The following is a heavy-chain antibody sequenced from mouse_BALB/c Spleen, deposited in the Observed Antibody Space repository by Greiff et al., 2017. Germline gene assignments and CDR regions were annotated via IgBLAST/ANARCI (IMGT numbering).Heavy chain of an antibody. D-gene: IGHD2-4*01. J-gene: IGHJ4*01. Sequence: EVKLLESGGDLVKPGGSLKLSCAASGFTFSSYGMSWVRQTPDKRLEWVATISSGGSYTYYPDSVKGRFTISRDNAKNTLYLQMSSLKSEDTAMYYCARQGFMITTLRDYAMDYWGQGTSVTVSS. CDR2: ISSGGSYT. V-gene: IGHV5-6*01. CDR3: ARQGFMITTLRDYAMDY. CDR1: GFTFSSYG.